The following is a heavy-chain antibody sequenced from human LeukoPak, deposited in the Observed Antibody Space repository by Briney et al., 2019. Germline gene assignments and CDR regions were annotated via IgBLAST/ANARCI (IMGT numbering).Heavy chain of an antibody. V-gene: IGHV4-39*07. CDR1: GGSISSSSYY. CDR2: IYYSGST. Sequence: PSETLSLTCTVSGGSISSSSYYWGWIHQPPGKGLEWIGSIYYSGSTYYNPSLKSRVTISIDTSKNQFSLNLSSVTPADTAVYYCARSHAGYGSGTYRLDYWGQGTLVTVSS. J-gene: IGHJ4*02. CDR3: ARSHAGYGSGTYRLDY. D-gene: IGHD3-10*01.